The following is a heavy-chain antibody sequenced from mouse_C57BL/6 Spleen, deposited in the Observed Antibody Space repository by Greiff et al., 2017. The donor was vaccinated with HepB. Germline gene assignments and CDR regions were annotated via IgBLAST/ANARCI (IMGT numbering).Heavy chain of an antibody. CDR2: IHPRSGNT. CDR3: ARGRGNYYGSSYGAMDY. D-gene: IGHD1-1*01. V-gene: IGHV1-81*01. J-gene: IGHJ4*01. CDR1: GYTFTSYG. Sequence: QVQLKQSGAELARPGASVKLSCKASGYTFTSYGISWVKQRTGQGLEWIGEIHPRSGNTYYNEKFKGKATLTADKSSSTAYMELRSLTSEDSAVYFCARGRGNYYGSSYGAMDYWGQGTSVTVSS.